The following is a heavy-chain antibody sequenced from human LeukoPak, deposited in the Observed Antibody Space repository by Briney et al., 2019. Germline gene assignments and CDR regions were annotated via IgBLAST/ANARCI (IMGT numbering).Heavy chain of an antibody. D-gene: IGHD3-9*01. CDR2: IRYDGSNK. J-gene: IGHJ4*02. V-gene: IGHV3-30*02. Sequence: GGSLRLSCAASGFTFSSYGMHWVRQAPGKGLEWVAFIRYDGSNKYYADSVKGRFTISRDNSKNTLYLQMNSLRAEDTAVYYCAEGGLRYFDWLLPEGYWGQGTLVTVSS. CDR1: GFTFSSYG. CDR3: AEGGLRYFDWLLPEGY.